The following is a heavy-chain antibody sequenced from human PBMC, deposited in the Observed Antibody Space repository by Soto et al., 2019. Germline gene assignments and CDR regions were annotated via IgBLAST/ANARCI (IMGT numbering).Heavy chain of an antibody. Sequence: EVQLVESGGGLVKPGGSLRLSCAASGFTFSNSIMNWVRQAPGQGLEWVSSISGSSNFLYYADSVKGRFTISRDTATNSLYFQMNSLRAEDAAVYYCATSTSYAFDLWGQGKMVTVS. CDR3: ATSTSYAFDL. D-gene: IGHD2-2*01. J-gene: IGHJ3*01. CDR1: GFTFSNSI. CDR2: ISGSSNFL. V-gene: IGHV3-21*01.